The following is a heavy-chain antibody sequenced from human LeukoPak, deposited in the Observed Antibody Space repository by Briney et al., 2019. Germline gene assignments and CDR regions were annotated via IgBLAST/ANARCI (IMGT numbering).Heavy chain of an antibody. CDR3: AKDLIAVDPCY. CDR2: ISGSGGGT. V-gene: IGHV3-23*01. Sequence: PGGSLRLSCAASGFTFSTHALSWVRQAPGKGLEWVSGISGSGGGTYYVDFVKGRFTISKDISKRTMYLQMDSLRVEDTAMYYCAKDLIAVDPCYWGQGTLVTVSS. D-gene: IGHD6-19*01. J-gene: IGHJ4*02. CDR1: GFTFSTHA.